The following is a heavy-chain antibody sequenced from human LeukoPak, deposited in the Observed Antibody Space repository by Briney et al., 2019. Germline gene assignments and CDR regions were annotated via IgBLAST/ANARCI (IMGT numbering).Heavy chain of an antibody. CDR3: VRNAASDFYSYMGV. J-gene: IGHJ6*03. CDR2: ISNYGHKT. Sequence: PGGSLRLSCVASGFTFYSYAMGWVRQSPGRGLECVSAISNYGHKTSYTDSVRGRFTISRDNSKNTVYLQMSSLRAEDTGIYYCVRNAASDFYSYMGVWGRGTTLIVS. CDR1: GFTFYSYA. V-gene: IGHV3-23*01. D-gene: IGHD6-25*01.